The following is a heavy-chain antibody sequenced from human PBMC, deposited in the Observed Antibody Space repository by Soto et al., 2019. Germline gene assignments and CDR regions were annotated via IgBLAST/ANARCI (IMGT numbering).Heavy chain of an antibody. D-gene: IGHD4-17*01. J-gene: IGHJ4*02. Sequence: SETLSLTCAVSGGSISSGGYSWSWIRQPPGKGLEWIGYIYHSGSTYYNPSLKSRVTISVDRSKNQFSLKLSSVTAADTAVYYCARDTAYGGYFDYWGQGTLVTVSS. V-gene: IGHV4-30-2*01. CDR3: ARDTAYGGYFDY. CDR1: GGSISSGGYS. CDR2: IYHSGST.